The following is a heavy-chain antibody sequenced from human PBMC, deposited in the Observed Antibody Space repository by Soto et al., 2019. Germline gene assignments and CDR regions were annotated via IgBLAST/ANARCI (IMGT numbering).Heavy chain of an antibody. D-gene: IGHD1-26*01. CDR1: GFTFSSYA. CDR2: ISGSGGST. V-gene: IGHV3-23*01. CDR3: ARRGSGSYSDF. Sequence: EVQLLESGGGLVQPGGSLRLSCAASGFTFSSYAMRWVRQAPGKGLEWVSAISGSGGSTYYADSVKGRFTISRDNSKNTLYLQMNRLRGEDPAVYYCARRGSGSYSDFWGQGTLVTVSS. J-gene: IGHJ4*02.